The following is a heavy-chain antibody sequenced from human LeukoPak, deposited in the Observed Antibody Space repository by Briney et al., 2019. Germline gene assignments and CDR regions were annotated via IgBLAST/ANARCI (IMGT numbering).Heavy chain of an antibody. CDR3: ARGSPHSLGVSGSYDY. CDR1: GGPISSGSYY. CDR2: IYYSGST. J-gene: IGHJ4*02. Sequence: NPSETLSLTCTVSGGPISSGSYYWSWIRQPPGKGLEWIEYIYYSGSTNYNPSLKSRVTISVDTSKNQFSLKLSSVTAADTAVYYCARGSPHSLGVSGSYDYWGQGTLVTVSS. V-gene: IGHV4-61*01. D-gene: IGHD1-26*01.